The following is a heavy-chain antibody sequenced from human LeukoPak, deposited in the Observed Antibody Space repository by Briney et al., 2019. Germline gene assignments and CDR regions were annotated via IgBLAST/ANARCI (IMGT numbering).Heavy chain of an antibody. Sequence: GGSLRLSCATSGFTFSNYGMSWVRQAPGKGLEWVSAIGASGGRTYYADSVKGRFTISRDYSKNTVYLQMNSLRAEDTAVYYCAKREAITVIYYFDYWGQGTLVIVSS. CDR2: IGASGGRT. D-gene: IGHD4-17*01. V-gene: IGHV3-23*01. CDR3: AKREAITVIYYFDY. CDR1: GFTFSNYG. J-gene: IGHJ4*02.